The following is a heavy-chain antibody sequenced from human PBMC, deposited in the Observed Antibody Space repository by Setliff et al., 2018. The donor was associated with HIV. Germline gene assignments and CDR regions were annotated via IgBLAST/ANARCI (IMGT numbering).Heavy chain of an antibody. CDR1: GYTFIDYY. V-gene: IGHV1-2*02. CDR2: MHPNSGGT. Sequence: ASVKVSCKASGYTFIDYYIHWVRQAPGQGLEWLGWMHPNSGGTSYAQKFRGRVTLTRDTSINTAYMELSRLTSDDTAVYYCARWQEAYSYYFDSWGQGTLVTVSS. D-gene: IGHD3-16*01. CDR3: ARWQEAYSYYFDS. J-gene: IGHJ4*02.